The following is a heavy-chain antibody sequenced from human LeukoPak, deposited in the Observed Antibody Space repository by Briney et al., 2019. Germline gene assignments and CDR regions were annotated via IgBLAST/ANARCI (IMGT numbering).Heavy chain of an antibody. D-gene: IGHD3-10*01. J-gene: IGHJ5*02. CDR3: ARGGYYGTGNDFRFDP. CDR1: GFTFSSYA. V-gene: IGHV4-59*01. Sequence: GSLRLSCAASGFTFSSYAMHWVRQAPGKGLECIGYIHYTGSTNYNPSLKSRVTISVETSKNQFSLKLKSVTAADTDVYYCARGGYYGTGNDFRFDPWGQGTLVTVSS. CDR2: IHYTGST.